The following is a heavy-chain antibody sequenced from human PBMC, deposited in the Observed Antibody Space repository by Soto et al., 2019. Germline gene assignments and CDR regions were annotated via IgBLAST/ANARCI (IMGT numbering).Heavy chain of an antibody. Sequence: QVQLVESGGGVVQPGRSLRVSCAASGFTFSSYAMHWVRQAPGKGLEWVAVISYDGSYRYYADSVKGRFTISRDNSDNPLYLHMNYLRPDDTAVFYCARDRGGMVTASVVWGMDVWGQGTTVTVSS. CDR1: GFTFSSYA. CDR3: ARDRGGMVTASVVWGMDV. J-gene: IGHJ6*02. V-gene: IGHV3-30-3*01. D-gene: IGHD5-18*01. CDR2: ISYDGSYR.